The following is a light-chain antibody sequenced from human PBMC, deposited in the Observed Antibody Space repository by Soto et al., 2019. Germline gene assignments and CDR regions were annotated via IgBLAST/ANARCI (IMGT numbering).Light chain of an antibody. CDR3: QQYNNWPRT. CDR2: GAS. J-gene: IGKJ1*01. V-gene: IGKV3-15*01. Sequence: EIVMTQSPVTLSVSPGERATLSCRASQSLGGNLAWYQQKPGQGPRLLIFGASTRATGVPARFSGSGSGTEFTLTISSLQSEDFAVYYCQQYNNWPRTFGQGTKVDIK. CDR1: QSLGGN.